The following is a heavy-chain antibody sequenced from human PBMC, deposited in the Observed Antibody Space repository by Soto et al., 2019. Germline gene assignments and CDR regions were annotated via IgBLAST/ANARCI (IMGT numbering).Heavy chain of an antibody. CDR3: ARSPVLLWFGELLPYGMDG. D-gene: IGHD3-10*01. CDR2: IYYSGST. Sequence: SETLSLTCTVSGGSISSCGYYWSWIRQHPGKGLEWIGYIYYSGSTYYNPSLKSRVTISVDTSKNQFSLKLSSVTAADTAVYYCARSPVLLWFGELLPYGMDGWGQGTTVTVSS. V-gene: IGHV4-31*03. J-gene: IGHJ6*02. CDR1: GGSISSCGYY.